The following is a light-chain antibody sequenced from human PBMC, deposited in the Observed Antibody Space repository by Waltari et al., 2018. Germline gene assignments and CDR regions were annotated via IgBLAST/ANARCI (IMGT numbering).Light chain of an antibody. J-gene: IGLJ3*02. Sequence: QSALTQPASVSGSPGQSITISCTGTSSDVGRYDLVSWYQQHPDKAPKLLVFEDSKWPSGVSNRFSGSKSGNTASLTISGPQAEDEADYYCCSYADSRTWVFGGGTKLTVL. CDR2: EDS. CDR1: SSDVGRYDL. CDR3: CSYADSRTWV. V-gene: IGLV2-23*01.